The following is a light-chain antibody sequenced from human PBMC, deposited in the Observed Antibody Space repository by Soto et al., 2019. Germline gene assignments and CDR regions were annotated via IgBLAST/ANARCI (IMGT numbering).Light chain of an antibody. V-gene: IGKV1-33*01. J-gene: IGKJ1*01. Sequence: DIQMTQSPSSLSASVGDIVTITCQASQDISNYLNWYQQKPGKAPKLLIYDASNLETGVPSRFSGSGSGTDFTLTISRLEPEDFAVYWCQQYDSSPRTFGQGTKVDIK. CDR1: QDISNY. CDR2: DAS. CDR3: QQYDSSPRT.